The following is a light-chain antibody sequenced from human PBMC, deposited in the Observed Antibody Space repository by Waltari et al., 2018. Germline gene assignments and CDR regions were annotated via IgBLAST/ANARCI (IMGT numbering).Light chain of an antibody. V-gene: IGKV3-15*01. CDR1: QSVSSD. CDR2: GAS. CDR3: QQYNEWPPYT. J-gene: IGKJ2*01. Sequence: EIVMTQYPATLSVSPGERATLSCRASQSVSSDLAWYQQKPGHAPRLLIYGASTSATGIPARFSGSGSATEFTLTISSLQSEDFAIYYCQQYNEWPPYTFGQGTKLEIK.